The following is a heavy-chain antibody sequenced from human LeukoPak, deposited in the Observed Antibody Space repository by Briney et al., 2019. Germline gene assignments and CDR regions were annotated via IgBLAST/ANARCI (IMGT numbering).Heavy chain of an antibody. Sequence: GGSLRLSCAASGFTFSSYWMSWVRQAPGKGLEWVANIKQDGSEKYYVDSVKCRFTISRDNAKNSLYLQMNSLRAEDTAVYYCARVPPRYFDWLSRDDAFDIWGQGTMVTVSS. V-gene: IGHV3-7*01. CDR3: ARVPPRYFDWLSRDDAFDI. J-gene: IGHJ3*02. CDR1: GFTFSSYW. CDR2: IKQDGSEK. D-gene: IGHD3-9*01.